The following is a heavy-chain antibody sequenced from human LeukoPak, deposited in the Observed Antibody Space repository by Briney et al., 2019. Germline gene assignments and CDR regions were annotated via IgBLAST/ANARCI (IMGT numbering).Heavy chain of an antibody. Sequence: GGSLRLSCAASGFTFSSYWMSWVRQAPGKGLEWVAFIRYDGGNKYYADSVKGRFTISRDNSKNTLYLQMNSLRAEDTAVYYCATFGVVTPGGVYFDYWGQGTLVTVSS. CDR2: IRYDGGNK. V-gene: IGHV3-30*02. D-gene: IGHD4-23*01. CDR3: ATFGVVTPGGVYFDY. CDR1: GFTFSSYW. J-gene: IGHJ4*02.